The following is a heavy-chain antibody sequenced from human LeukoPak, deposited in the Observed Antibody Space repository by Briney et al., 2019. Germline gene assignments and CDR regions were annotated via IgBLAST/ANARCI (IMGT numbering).Heavy chain of an antibody. V-gene: IGHV1-2*04. CDR2: INPNSGGT. CDR1: GYTFTGYY. D-gene: IGHD6-13*01. CDR3: ARESSSWYYYYYYGMDV. Sequence: ASVKVSCKASGYTFTGYYMHWVRRAPGQGLEWMGWINPNSGGTNYAQKFQGWVTMTGDTSISTAYMELSRLRSDDTAVYYCARESSSWYYYYYYGMDVWGQGTTVTVSS. J-gene: IGHJ6*02.